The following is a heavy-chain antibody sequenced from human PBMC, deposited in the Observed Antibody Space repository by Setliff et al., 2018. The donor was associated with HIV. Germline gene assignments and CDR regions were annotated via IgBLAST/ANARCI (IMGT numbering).Heavy chain of an antibody. Sequence: SETLSLTCTVSGDSISSYYWSWIRQPPGKGLEWIGYIYYSGSTNYNPSLKSRVTISLDTSRNQFSLNLSSVIAADTAVYYCARGKISPRGVVLIDYWGQGTLVTVSS. CDR1: GDSISSYY. CDR2: IYYSGST. V-gene: IGHV4-59*01. J-gene: IGHJ4*02. D-gene: IGHD3-22*01. CDR3: ARGKISPRGVVLIDY.